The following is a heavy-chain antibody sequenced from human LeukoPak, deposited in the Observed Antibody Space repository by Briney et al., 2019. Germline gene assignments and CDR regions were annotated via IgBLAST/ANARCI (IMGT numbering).Heavy chain of an antibody. CDR2: IWYDGSNK. V-gene: IGHV3-33*01. J-gene: IGHJ6*02. CDR3: ARSFGGGTWYYYYGMDV. D-gene: IGHD3-3*01. Sequence: GRSLRLSCAASGFTFSSYGMHWVRQAPGKGLEWVAVIWYDGSNKYYADSVKGRFTISRDNSKNTLYLQMNSLRAEDTAVYYCARSFGGGTWYYYYGMDVWGQGTRVTVSS. CDR1: GFTFSSYG.